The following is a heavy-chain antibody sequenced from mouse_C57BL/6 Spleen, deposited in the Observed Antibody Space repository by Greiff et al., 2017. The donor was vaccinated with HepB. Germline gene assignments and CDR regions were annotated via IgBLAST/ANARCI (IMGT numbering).Heavy chain of an antibody. V-gene: IGHV5-9-1*02. CDR3: TRENYSNYLGAMDY. CDR1: GFTFSSYA. Sequence: DVKLVESGAGLVKPGGSLKLSCAASGFTFSSYAMSWVRQTPEKRLEWVAYISSGGDYIYYADTVKGRFTISRDNARNTLYLQMSSLKSEDTAMYYCTRENYSNYLGAMDYWGQGTSVTVSS. CDR2: ISSGGDYI. D-gene: IGHD2-5*01. J-gene: IGHJ4*01.